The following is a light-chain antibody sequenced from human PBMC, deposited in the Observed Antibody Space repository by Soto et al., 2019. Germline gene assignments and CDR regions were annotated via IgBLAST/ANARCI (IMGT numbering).Light chain of an antibody. CDR1: QSISKW. CDR3: QEYNTYARYT. V-gene: IGKV1-5*01. Sequence: DTQLTQSPSTLSASVGDRVTITCRARQSISKWLAWYQQKPGKAPKLLIYDASTLGRGVPSRFSGSGSGTEFTLTVSSLQPDDSATYYLQEYNTYARYTFGQGTKLEI. CDR2: DAS. J-gene: IGKJ2*01.